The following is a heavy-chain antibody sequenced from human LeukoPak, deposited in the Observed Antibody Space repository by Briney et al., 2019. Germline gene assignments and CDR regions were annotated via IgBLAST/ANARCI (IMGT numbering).Heavy chain of an antibody. V-gene: IGHV4-30-2*01. J-gene: IGHJ3*02. CDR3: ASGDYCSVTSWPELDAFDI. D-gene: IGHD2-2*01. Sequence: SETLSLTCTVSGGSISSGGYYWSLIRQPPGKGLEWIGYISHTGSTYYNPSLKSRVTISIGRSKNQFSLKLSSVTAADTAVYYCASGDYCSVTSWPELDAFDIWGQGTMVTVSS. CDR2: ISHTGST. CDR1: GGSISSGGYY.